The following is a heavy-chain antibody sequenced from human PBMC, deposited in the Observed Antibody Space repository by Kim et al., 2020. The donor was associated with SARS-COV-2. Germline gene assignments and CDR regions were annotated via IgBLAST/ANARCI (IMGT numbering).Heavy chain of an antibody. Sequence: ASVKVSCKASGYTFTSYGISWVRQAPGQGLEWMGWISAYNGNTNYAQKLQGRVTMTTDTSTSTAYMELRSLRSDDTAVYYCATFPLYYYDSSGAMPHAFDIWGQGTMVTVSS. V-gene: IGHV1-18*01. J-gene: IGHJ3*02. CDR3: ATFPLYYYDSSGAMPHAFDI. CDR1: GYTFTSYG. D-gene: IGHD3-22*01. CDR2: ISAYNGNT.